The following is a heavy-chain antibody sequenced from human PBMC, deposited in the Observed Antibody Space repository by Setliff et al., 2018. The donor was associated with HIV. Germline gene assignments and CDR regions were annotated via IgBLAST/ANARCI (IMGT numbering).Heavy chain of an antibody. CDR3: AQLTPRTHYYCGMDV. V-gene: IGHV4-59*11. CDR1: GGSISSHY. CDR2: IYYSGST. Sequence: PSETLSLTCTVSGGSISSHYWSWIRQPPGKGLEWIGYIYYSGSTNYNPSLKSRVTISVDTSQNQFSLKMSSVTAADTAVYYCAQLTPRTHYYCGMDVWGQGTTVTVSS. J-gene: IGHJ6*02.